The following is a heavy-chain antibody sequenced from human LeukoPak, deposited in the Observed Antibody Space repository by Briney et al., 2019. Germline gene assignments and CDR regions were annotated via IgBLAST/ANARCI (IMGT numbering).Heavy chain of an antibody. CDR3: ARVDYDSSGYYYNYYYYYMDV. V-gene: IGHV3-74*01. CDR1: GFTFSSYW. D-gene: IGHD3-22*01. CDR2: INSDGSST. Sequence: PGGSLRLSCAASGFTFSSYWMHWVRQAPGKGLVWVSRINSDGSSTSYADSVKGRFTISRDNAKSTLYLQMNSLRAEDTAVYYCARVDYDSSGYYYNYYYYYMDVWGKGTTVTVSS. J-gene: IGHJ6*03.